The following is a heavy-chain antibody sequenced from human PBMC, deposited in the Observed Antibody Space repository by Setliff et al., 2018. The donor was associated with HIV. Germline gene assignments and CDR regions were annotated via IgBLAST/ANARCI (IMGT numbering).Heavy chain of an antibody. J-gene: IGHJ4*02. D-gene: IGHD1-1*01. V-gene: IGHV3-7*01. CDR3: TQGWVRY. CDR2: INQNGREK. CDR1: GFTSGFTFTNYW. Sequence: GGSLRLSCAASGFTSGFTFTNYWMSWVRQAPGKGLEWVANINQNGREKYYVDSVKGRFTISRDNAKDLLYLQMNSLRGEDTAVYYCTQGWVRYWGPGSLVTVSS.